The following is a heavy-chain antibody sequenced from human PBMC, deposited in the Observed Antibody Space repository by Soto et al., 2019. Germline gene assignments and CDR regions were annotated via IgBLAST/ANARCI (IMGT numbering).Heavy chain of an antibody. CDR1: GYIFSTYT. CDR3: ARGSLETSGYADY. J-gene: IGHJ4*02. CDR2: INADNLNT. Sequence: ASVNFSCQSSGYIFSTYTMHCVRQALGQRLEWMGWINADNLNTKYSHNFQGRVTISRDTSASTAYLELGSLRSEDTAVYYWARGSLETSGYADYWGQGTLVTVSS. V-gene: IGHV1-3*01. D-gene: IGHD3-22*01.